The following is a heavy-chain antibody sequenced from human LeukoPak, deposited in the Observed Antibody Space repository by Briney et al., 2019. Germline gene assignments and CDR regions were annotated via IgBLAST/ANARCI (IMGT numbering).Heavy chain of an antibody. CDR1: GFTFSSYW. CDR3: ARVGYDFWSGYYNPYYFDY. J-gene: IGHJ4*02. V-gene: IGHV3-7*01. D-gene: IGHD3-3*01. Sequence: GGSLRLSCAASGFTFSSYWMSWVRQAPGKGLEWVANIKQDGGEKYYVDSVKGRFTISRDNAKNSLYLQMNSLRAEDTAVYYCARVGYDFWSGYYNPYYFDYWGQGTLVTVSS. CDR2: IKQDGGEK.